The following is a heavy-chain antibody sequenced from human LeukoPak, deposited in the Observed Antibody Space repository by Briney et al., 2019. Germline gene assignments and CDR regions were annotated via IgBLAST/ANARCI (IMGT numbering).Heavy chain of an antibody. CDR2: ISSKTNNYAT. V-gene: IGHV3-73*01. CDR1: GFTLSGSD. Sequence: PGGSLRLSCAASGFTLSGSDIHWVRQASGKGLEWVGHISSKTNNYATADAASVKGRFTFSRDDSKNTAYIQMNSLKTEDTAVYYCTRHNYDRSGYGAFDIWGQGTMVTVSS. J-gene: IGHJ3*02. D-gene: IGHD3-22*01. CDR3: TRHNYDRSGYGAFDI.